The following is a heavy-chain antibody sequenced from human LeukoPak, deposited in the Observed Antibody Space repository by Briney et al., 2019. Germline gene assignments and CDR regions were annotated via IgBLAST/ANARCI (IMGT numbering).Heavy chain of an antibody. J-gene: IGHJ4*02. CDR2: IGSSSSYT. D-gene: IGHD5-18*01. V-gene: IGHV3-11*05. CDR3: AKDMGYSYGPFNYFEY. Sequence: PGGSLRLSCAASGFTFSGFYMSWIRQAPGKGLEWVSCIGSSSSYTNYADSVKGRFTISRDNSKNSLYLQINSLRTEDTALYYCAKDMGYSYGPFNYFEYWGQGTLVTVSS. CDR1: GFTFSGFY.